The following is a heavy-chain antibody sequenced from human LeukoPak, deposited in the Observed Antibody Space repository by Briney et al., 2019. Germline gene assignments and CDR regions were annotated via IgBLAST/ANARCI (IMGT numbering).Heavy chain of an antibody. V-gene: IGHV1-18*01. D-gene: IGHD3-16*02. CDR2: ISAYNGNT. J-gene: IGHJ3*02. CDR3: ATAGIYVWGSYRHHDAFDI. CDR1: GYTFTSYG. Sequence: ASVKVSCKASGYTFTSYGISWVRQAPGQGLEWMGWISAYNGNTNYAQKFQGRVTMTEDTSTDTAYMELSSLRSEDTAVYYCATAGIYVWGSYRHHDAFDIWGQGTMVTVSS.